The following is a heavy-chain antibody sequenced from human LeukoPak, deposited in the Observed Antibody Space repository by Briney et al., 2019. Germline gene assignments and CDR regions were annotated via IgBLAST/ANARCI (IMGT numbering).Heavy chain of an antibody. CDR2: ISTSSSYI. CDR1: GFTFSRNS. Sequence: GGSLRLPCAASGFTFSRNSMNWVRQAPGKGLEWVSSISTSSSYIYYADSVKGRFTISRDNAKNSLYLQMNSLRAEDTAVYYCARDAGYQPYYYMDVWGKGTTVTVSS. J-gene: IGHJ6*03. V-gene: IGHV3-21*01. CDR3: ARDAGYQPYYYMDV. D-gene: IGHD2-2*01.